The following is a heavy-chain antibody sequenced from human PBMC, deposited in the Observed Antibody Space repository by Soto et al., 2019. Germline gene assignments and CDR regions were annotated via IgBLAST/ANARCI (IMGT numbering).Heavy chain of an antibody. CDR3: ARAYDTSGYPYFDY. CDR1: GFTLSRYG. J-gene: IGHJ4*02. Sequence: PGGALRLSCAASGFTLSRYGMHWVRQAPGKGLEGVAVIWFDGSNKNYADSVKGRFTVSKDNSKNTLYLQMDGLGAEDTAVYYCARAYDTSGYPYFDYWGQGTLVTVSS. CDR2: IWFDGSNK. D-gene: IGHD3-22*01. V-gene: IGHV3-33*01.